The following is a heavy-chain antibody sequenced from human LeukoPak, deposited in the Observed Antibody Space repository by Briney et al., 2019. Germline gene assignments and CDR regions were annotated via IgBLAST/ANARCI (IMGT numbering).Heavy chain of an antibody. Sequence: GGSLRLSCAASGFTFSSYAMSWVRQAPGKGLEWVSAISGSGGSTYYADSVKGRFTIATDNSKNTLYLQMNSLRAEDTAVYYWAKTDSGAHFGYWGQGTLVTVSS. CDR3: AKTDSGAHFGY. CDR2: ISGSGGST. V-gene: IGHV3-23*01. D-gene: IGHD3-16*01. J-gene: IGHJ4*02. CDR1: GFTFSSYA.